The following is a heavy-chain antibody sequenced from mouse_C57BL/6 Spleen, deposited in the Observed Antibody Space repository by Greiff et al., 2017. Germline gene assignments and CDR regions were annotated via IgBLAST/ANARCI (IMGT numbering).Heavy chain of an antibody. CDR3: TRSNYYLDY. V-gene: IGHV1-15*01. CDR2: IDPETGGT. Sequence: VQLQQSGAELVRPGASVTLSCKASGYTFTDYEMHWVKQTPVHGLAWIGAIDPETGGTAYNQKFKGKAILTADKSSSTAYMALRSLTSEDAAVYYGTRSNYYLDYWGQGTTLTVAA. J-gene: IGHJ2*01. CDR1: GYTFTDYE.